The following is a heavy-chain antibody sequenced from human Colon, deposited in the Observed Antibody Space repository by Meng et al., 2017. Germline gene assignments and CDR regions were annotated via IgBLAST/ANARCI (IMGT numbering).Heavy chain of an antibody. J-gene: IGHJ4*02. Sequence: GESLKISCAASGFTFSDYSMNWVRQAPGKGLEWVSSISSSSSYIYYADSVKGRFTISRDNAKNSLYLQMNSLRAEDTAVYYCARESFPSTAIDYWGQGTLVTVSS. V-gene: IGHV3-21*01. CDR1: GFTFSDYS. CDR3: ARESFPSTAIDY. D-gene: IGHD2-21*02. CDR2: ISSSSSYI.